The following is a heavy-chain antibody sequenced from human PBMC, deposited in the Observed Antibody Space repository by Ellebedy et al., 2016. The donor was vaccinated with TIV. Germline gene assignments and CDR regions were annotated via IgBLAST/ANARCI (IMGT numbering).Heavy chain of an antibody. Sequence: AASVKVSCKAVGYTFSNSGVNWVRQAPGQGPEWMGWISGFNGQTNSAQKFPGRVTMTTDTSTSTVYMELRRLRSDDTAGYYCARGDNGSRSTFAYWGQGTLVTVSS. J-gene: IGHJ4*02. CDR3: ARGDNGSRSTFAY. D-gene: IGHD1-1*01. CDR2: ISGFNGQT. V-gene: IGHV1-18*04. CDR1: GYTFSNSG.